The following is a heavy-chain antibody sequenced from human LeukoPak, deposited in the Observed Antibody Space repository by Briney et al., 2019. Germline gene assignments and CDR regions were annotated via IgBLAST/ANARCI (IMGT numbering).Heavy chain of an antibody. J-gene: IGHJ4*02. Sequence: GRSLRLSCAASGFTFSSYAMSWVRQAPGKGLEWVSASSGSGGSTYYADSVNGRFTISRDNSKNTLYLQMNSLRAEDTAVYYCAKVHDSSGYYHFDYWGQRTQVTVSS. D-gene: IGHD3-22*01. CDR3: AKVHDSSGYYHFDY. V-gene: IGHV3-23*01. CDR2: SSGSGGST. CDR1: GFTFSSYA.